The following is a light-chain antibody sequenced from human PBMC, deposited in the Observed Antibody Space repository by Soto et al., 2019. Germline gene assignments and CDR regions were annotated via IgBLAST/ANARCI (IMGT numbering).Light chain of an antibody. J-gene: IGKJ1*01. V-gene: IGKV3-15*01. CDR1: QSLSSN. CDR2: DAS. CDR3: QQYNNWPWT. Sequence: EIVVTQSPATLSVSPGERATLSCRASQSLSSNLAWYQQKPGQAPRLLIYDASTRATGIPARFSGSGSGTEFTLTIRSLQSEDFAVYYCQQYNNWPWTLGQGTKVDIK.